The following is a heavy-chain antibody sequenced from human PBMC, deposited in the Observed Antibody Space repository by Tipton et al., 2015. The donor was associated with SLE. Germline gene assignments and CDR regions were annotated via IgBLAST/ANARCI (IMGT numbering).Heavy chain of an antibody. J-gene: IGHJ3*02. CDR3: ARLSMMVIADAFDI. Sequence: LRLSCAVSGGSISSYYWSWIRQPPGKGLEWIGYIYYSGSTYYNPSLKSRVTISVDTSKNQFSLKLSSVTAADTAVYYCARLSMMVIADAFDIWGQGTMVTVSS. CDR2: IYYSGST. D-gene: IGHD3-16*02. V-gene: IGHV4-59*04. CDR1: GGSISSYY.